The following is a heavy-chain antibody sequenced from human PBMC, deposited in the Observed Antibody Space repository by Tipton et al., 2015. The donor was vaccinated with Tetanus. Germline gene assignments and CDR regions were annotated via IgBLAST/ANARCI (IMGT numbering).Heavy chain of an antibody. Sequence: QMQLVQSGAEVKKPGASVKVSCKASGYTFTSYYMHWVRQAPGQWLEWMGIINPSGGSTSYAQKFQGRVTMTRDTSTSPVYMELSSLRSEDTAVYYCAREMVTMVRGVINSDYWGQGTLVTVSS. CDR2: INPSGGST. D-gene: IGHD3-10*01. J-gene: IGHJ4*02. CDR3: AREMVTMVRGVINSDY. V-gene: IGHV1-46*01. CDR1: GYTFTSYY.